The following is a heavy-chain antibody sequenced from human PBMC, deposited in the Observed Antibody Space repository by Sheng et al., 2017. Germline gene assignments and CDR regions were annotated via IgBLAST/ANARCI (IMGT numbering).Heavy chain of an antibody. J-gene: IGHJ4*02. CDR1: GFTFSSYG. D-gene: IGHD2-21*01. Sequence: EVQLVESGGGLVQPGGTLRLSCAASGFTFSSYGMSWVRQAPGKGLEWVSAISGSGGSTYYADSVKGRFTISRDNSKNTLYLQMNSLRAEDTAVYYCAKALGVNCGGDCYSGQFDYWGQGTLVTVSS. CDR3: AKALGVNCGGDCYSGQFDY. V-gene: IGHV3-23*04. CDR2: ISGSGGST.